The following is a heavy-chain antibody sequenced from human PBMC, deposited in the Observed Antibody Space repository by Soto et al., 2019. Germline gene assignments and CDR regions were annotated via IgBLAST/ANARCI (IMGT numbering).Heavy chain of an antibody. CDR1: GGSFSGYY. CDR2: INHSGST. D-gene: IGHD3-10*01. V-gene: IGHV4-34*01. CDR3: ARSISSRYGSGSYSWFDP. Sequence: SETLSLTCAVYGGSFSGYYWSWIRQPPGKGLEWIGEINHSGSTNYNPSLKSRVTISVDTSKNQFSLKLSSVTAADTAVYYCARSISSRYGSGSYSWFDPWGRGTLVTVSS. J-gene: IGHJ5*02.